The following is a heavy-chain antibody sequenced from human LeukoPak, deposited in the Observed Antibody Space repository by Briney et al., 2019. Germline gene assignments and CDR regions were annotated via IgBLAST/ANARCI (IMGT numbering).Heavy chain of an antibody. CDR3: ASSRFLEWLFAFDY. V-gene: IGHV1-2*02. J-gene: IGHJ4*02. CDR2: INPNSGGI. CDR1: GYTFTGYY. Sequence: ASVKVSCKASGYTFTGYYMHWVRQAPGQGLEWMGWINPNSGGINYAQKFQGRVTMTRDTSISTAYMELSRLRSDDTAVYYCASSRFLEWLFAFDYWGQGTLVTVSS. D-gene: IGHD3-3*01.